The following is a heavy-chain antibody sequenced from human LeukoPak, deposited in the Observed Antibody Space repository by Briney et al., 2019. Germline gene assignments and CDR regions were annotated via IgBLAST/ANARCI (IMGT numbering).Heavy chain of an antibody. J-gene: IGHJ4*02. CDR2: IIPVLGIA. CDR1: GGTFSSYA. V-gene: IGHV1-69*04. Sequence: ASVKVSCKASGGTFSSYAISWVRQAPGQGLEWMGRIIPVLGIANYAQKFQGRVTITADKSTSTAYMELSSLRSEDTAVYYCASPGIVGATTQYYFDYWGQGTLVTVSS. D-gene: IGHD1-26*01. CDR3: ASPGIVGATTQYYFDY.